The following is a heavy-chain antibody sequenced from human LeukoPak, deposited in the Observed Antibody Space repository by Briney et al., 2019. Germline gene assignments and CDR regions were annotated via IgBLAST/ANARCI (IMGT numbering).Heavy chain of an antibody. J-gene: IGHJ4*02. D-gene: IGHD4-11*01. V-gene: IGHV3-23*01. CDR2: ISGSGGST. Sequence: GGSLRLPCAASGFTFSSYAMSWVRQAPGKGLEWVSAISGSGGSTYYADSVKGRFTISRDNAKNSLYLQMNSLRAEDTAVYYCARDQGTVTNYWGQGTLVTVSS. CDR1: GFTFSSYA. CDR3: ARDQGTVTNY.